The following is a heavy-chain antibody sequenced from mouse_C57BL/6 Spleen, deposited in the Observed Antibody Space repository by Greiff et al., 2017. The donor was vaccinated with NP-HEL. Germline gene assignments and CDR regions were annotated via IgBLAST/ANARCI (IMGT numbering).Heavy chain of an antibody. V-gene: IGHV1-82*01. Sequence: VQLQQSGPELVKPGASVKISCKASGYAFSSSWMNWVKQRPGKGLEWIGRIYPGDGDTNDNGRFKGKATLTADKSPSTAYMQRSSLKSEDSAVYCWARRTGTRAMDYWGQGTSVTVSS. D-gene: IGHD4-1*01. CDR2: IYPGDGDT. CDR3: ARRTGTRAMDY. J-gene: IGHJ4*01. CDR1: GYAFSSSW.